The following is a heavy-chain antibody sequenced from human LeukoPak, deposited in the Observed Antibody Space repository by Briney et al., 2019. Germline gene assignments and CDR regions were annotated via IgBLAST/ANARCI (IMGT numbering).Heavy chain of an antibody. Sequence: PGGSLRLSCAASGFTVSSNYMSWVRQAPGKGLEWVSVIYSGGSTYYADSVKGRFTISRDNSKNTLYLQMNSLRAEDTAVYYCAREGGPYYYDRNVAFDIWGQGTMVTVSS. CDR1: GFTVSSNY. CDR3: AREGGPYYYDRNVAFDI. J-gene: IGHJ3*02. CDR2: IYSGGST. D-gene: IGHD3-22*01. V-gene: IGHV3-66*01.